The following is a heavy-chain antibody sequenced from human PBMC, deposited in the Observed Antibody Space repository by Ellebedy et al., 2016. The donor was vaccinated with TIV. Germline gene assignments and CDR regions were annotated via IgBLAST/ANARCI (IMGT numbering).Heavy chain of an antibody. Sequence: GESLKISCAASGFTLSSYWMSWVRQAPGKGLEWVADIKQDGSVKNYMDSVKGRFTISRDNAQNSLYLRMNSLRVEDTGVYYCATDWELYEWGQGTLVTVSS. CDR1: GFTLSSYW. V-gene: IGHV3-7*03. J-gene: IGHJ4*02. CDR3: ATDWELYE. D-gene: IGHD3-9*01. CDR2: IKQDGSVK.